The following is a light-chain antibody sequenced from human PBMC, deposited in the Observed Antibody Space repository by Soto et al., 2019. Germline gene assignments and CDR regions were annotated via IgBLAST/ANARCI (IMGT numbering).Light chain of an antibody. CDR2: AAS. V-gene: IGKV1-9*01. Sequence: IPLPHSPSCLSASVGDGVTITCRASQGIGSYLAWYQQKPGEAPKLLIFAASTLQSGVPSRFSGSGSGTDFTLTISGLQSEDFATYYCQQYYSYPWTFGQGTKVDI. J-gene: IGKJ1*01. CDR1: QGIGSY. CDR3: QQYYSYPWT.